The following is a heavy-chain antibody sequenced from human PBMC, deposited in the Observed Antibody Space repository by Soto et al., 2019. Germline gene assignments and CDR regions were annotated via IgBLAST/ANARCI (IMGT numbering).Heavy chain of an antibody. D-gene: IGHD2-15*01. CDR3: ARGGPYYYYMDV. J-gene: IGHJ6*03. V-gene: IGHV3-74*01. Sequence: EVQLVESGGGLVQPGGSLRLSCAASGFTFSSYWMHWVRQAPGKGLVWVSRINSDGSSTSYADSVKGRFTISRDNAKNTLYLQVNSLRAEDTAVYYCARGGPYYYYMDVWGKGTTVTVSS. CDR2: INSDGSST. CDR1: GFTFSSYW.